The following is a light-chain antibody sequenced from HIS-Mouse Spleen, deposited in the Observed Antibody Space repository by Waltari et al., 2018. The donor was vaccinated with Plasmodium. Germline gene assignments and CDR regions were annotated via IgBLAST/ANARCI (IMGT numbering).Light chain of an antibody. V-gene: IGKV1-39*01. J-gene: IGKJ1*01. CDR2: AAS. CDR3: QQRYSTWT. Sequence: DIHMTQSPSSLSASVGDRVTITCRASQSISSYLNWYQQKPGKAPKLLIYAASSLQSGVPLRFSGSGSGTDFTLTISSLQPEDFATYDCQQRYSTWTFGQGTKVEIK. CDR1: QSISSY.